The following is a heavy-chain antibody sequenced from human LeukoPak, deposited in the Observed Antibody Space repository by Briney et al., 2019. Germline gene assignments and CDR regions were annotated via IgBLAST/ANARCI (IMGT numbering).Heavy chain of an antibody. CDR3: ARAGGLRYFDWLFPGAFDI. CDR2: ISNNGADT. CDR1: GFTFSIYS. D-gene: IGHD3-9*01. Sequence: GGSLRLSCAASGFTFSIYSMHWVRQAPGKGLEFVSGISNNGADTYYGNSVKGRFTISRDNSRNTLYLQMNSLRAEDTAVYYCARAGGLRYFDWLFPGAFDIWGQGTMVTVSS. J-gene: IGHJ3*02. V-gene: IGHV3-64*01.